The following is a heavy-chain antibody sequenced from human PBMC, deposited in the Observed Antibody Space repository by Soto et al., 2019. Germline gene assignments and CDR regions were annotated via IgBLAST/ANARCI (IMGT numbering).Heavy chain of an antibody. J-gene: IGHJ3*01. D-gene: IGHD1-1*01. Sequence: EAQLSESGGDLVQPGGSLSLSCAASGFTFSSHGMSWVRQAPGKGLEWISGLSRGGGTTYYADSVKGRFTISRDNSKNSLDLIINSLRVEDTALYYCAKDGQFRTDGFDVWGQGKMVTVSS. CDR3: AKDGQFRTDGFDV. V-gene: IGHV3-23*01. CDR2: LSRGGGTT. CDR1: GFTFSSHG.